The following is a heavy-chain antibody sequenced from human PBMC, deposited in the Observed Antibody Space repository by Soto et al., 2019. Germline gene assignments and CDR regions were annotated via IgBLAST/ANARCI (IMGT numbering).Heavy chain of an antibody. Sequence: PGGSLRLSCAASGFTFSSYSMNWVRQAPGRGLEWVSSISSSSSYIYYADSVKGRFTISRDNAKNSLYLQMNSLRTEDTAVYYCARGSSSWSYRYWYFDLWGRGTLVTGSS. CDR3: ARGSSSWSYRYWYFDL. J-gene: IGHJ2*01. V-gene: IGHV3-21*01. CDR2: ISSSSSYI. D-gene: IGHD2-15*01. CDR1: GFTFSSYS.